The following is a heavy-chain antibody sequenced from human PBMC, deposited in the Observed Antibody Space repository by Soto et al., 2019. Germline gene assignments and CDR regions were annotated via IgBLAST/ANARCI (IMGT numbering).Heavy chain of an antibody. Sequence: GGSLRLSCAASGFTFSSYSMNWVRQAPGKGLEWVSYISSSSSTIYYADSVKGRFTISRDNAKNSLYLQMNSLRAEDTAVYYCARDPAYIVATSFDYWGQGTLVTVSS. CDR3: ARDPAYIVATSFDY. J-gene: IGHJ4*02. CDR1: GFTFSSYS. CDR2: ISSSSSTI. D-gene: IGHD5-12*01. V-gene: IGHV3-48*01.